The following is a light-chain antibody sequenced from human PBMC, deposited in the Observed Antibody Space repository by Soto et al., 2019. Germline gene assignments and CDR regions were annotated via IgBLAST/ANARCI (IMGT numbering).Light chain of an antibody. CDR2: RNN. CDR1: RSSIGSNT. J-gene: IGLJ1*01. Sequence: QSVLTQPPSASGTPGQRVTISCSGSRSSIGSNTVNWYQHLPGMAPKLLIYRNNHRPSGVPERFSASKAGASASLAISGLQSEDEGDYYCAAWDASLGGFYVFGSGTKVTVL. V-gene: IGLV1-44*01. CDR3: AAWDASLGGFYV.